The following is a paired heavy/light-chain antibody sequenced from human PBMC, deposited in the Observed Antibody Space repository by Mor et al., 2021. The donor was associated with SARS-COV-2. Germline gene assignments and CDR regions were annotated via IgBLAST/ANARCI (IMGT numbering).Heavy chain of an antibody. CDR3: ARDRELGY. Sequence: QVQLQESGPGLVKPSETLSLTCTVSGGSISNYFWSWIRQPPGKGLEWIGYNYHSGNTNYNPSLKSRVTISVDTSKNQFSLKLTSVTAADTAVYYCARDRELGYWGQGTLVTVSS. J-gene: IGHJ4*02. V-gene: IGHV4-59*01. CDR2: NYHSGNT. CDR1: GGSISNYF. D-gene: IGHD3-10*01.
Light chain of an antibody. CDR2: ATS. CDR1: QSVGSD. CDR3: QQYNNWPL. Sequence: EIVMTQSPATLSVSPGERATLSCRASQSVGSDLAWYQQKLGQAPRLLIYATSTRATGTPARFSGSGSGTEFTLTISSLQSEDFAVYYCQQYNNWPLFGQGTRLEIK. J-gene: IGKJ5*01. V-gene: IGKV3-15*01.